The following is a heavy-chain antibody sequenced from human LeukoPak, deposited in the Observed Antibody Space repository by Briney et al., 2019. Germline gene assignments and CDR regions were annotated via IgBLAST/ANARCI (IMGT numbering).Heavy chain of an antibody. V-gene: IGHV1-69*13. D-gene: IGHD3-10*01. J-gene: IGHJ4*02. Sequence: ASVKVSCKASGGTFSSYAISWVRQAPGQGLEWMGGIIPIFGTANYAQKFQGRVTITADESTSTAYMELSSLRSEDTAVYYCARPMVRGARYYFDYWGQGTLVTVSS. CDR2: IIPIFGTA. CDR3: ARPMVRGARYYFDY. CDR1: GGTFSSYA.